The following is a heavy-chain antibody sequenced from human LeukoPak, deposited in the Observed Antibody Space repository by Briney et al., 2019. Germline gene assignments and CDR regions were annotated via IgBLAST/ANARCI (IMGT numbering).Heavy chain of an antibody. CDR2: ISSSSGHI. J-gene: IGHJ5*02. V-gene: IGHV3-21*01. D-gene: IGHD4/OR15-4a*01. Sequence: GGSLRLSCAASGFTFSSYEMNWVRQAPGKGLEWVSSISSSSGHIYYADSVKGRFTISRDNAKNSLYLQMNSLTAEDTAVYYCARDGASTRYNWFDPWGQGTLVTVSS. CDR1: GFTFSSYE. CDR3: ARDGASTRYNWFDP.